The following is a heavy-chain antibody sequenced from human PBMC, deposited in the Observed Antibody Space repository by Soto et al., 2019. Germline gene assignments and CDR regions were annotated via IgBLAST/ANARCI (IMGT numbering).Heavy chain of an antibody. CDR2: INPSGGST. J-gene: IGHJ3*02. CDR1: GYTFTSYY. V-gene: IGHV1-46*01. Sequence: GESLKISCKGSGYTFTSYYMHWVRQAPGQGLEWMGIINPSGGSTSYAQKFQGRVTMTRDTSTSTVYMELSSLRSEDTAVYYCARDEYYYDSSGYWSFTPDAFDIWGQGTMVTVSS. D-gene: IGHD3-22*01. CDR3: ARDEYYYDSSGYWSFTPDAFDI.